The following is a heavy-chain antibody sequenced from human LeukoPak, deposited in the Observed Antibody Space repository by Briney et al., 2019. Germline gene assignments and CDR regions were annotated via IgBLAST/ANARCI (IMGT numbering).Heavy chain of an antibody. CDR3: ARQVDLVRGVIIRSGWFDP. Sequence: GESLKISCKGSGYSFTSYWISWVRQMPGKGLEWMGRIDPSDSYTNYSPSFQGHVTISADKSISTAYLQWSSLNASDTAMYYCARQVDLVRGVIIRSGWFDPWGQGTLVTVSS. CDR1: GYSFTSYW. D-gene: IGHD3-10*01. CDR2: IDPSDSYT. V-gene: IGHV5-10-1*01. J-gene: IGHJ5*02.